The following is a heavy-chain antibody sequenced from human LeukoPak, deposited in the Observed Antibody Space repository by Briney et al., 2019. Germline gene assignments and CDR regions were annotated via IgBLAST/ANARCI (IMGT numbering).Heavy chain of an antibody. D-gene: IGHD6-13*01. CDR2: ISYDGSSK. J-gene: IGHJ4*02. Sequence: GGSLRLSCAASGFTFSSYGMHWVRQAPGKGLEWVAVISYDGSSKYYADSVKGRFTISRDNSKNTLYLQMNSLRAEDTAVYYCAREVAAAGITVDYWGQGTLVTVSS. CDR3: AREVAAAGITVDY. V-gene: IGHV3-30*03. CDR1: GFTFSSYG.